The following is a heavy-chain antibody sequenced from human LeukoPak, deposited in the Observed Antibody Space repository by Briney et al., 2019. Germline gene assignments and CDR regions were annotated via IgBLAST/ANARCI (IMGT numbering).Heavy chain of an antibody. V-gene: IGHV4-30-2*01. CDR1: GGSISSGGYS. D-gene: IGHD5-12*01. CDR2: IYHSGST. J-gene: IGHJ4*02. Sequence: KPSETLSLTCAVSGGSISSGGYSWSWIRQPPGKGLEWIGYIYHSGSTYYNPSLKGRVTISVDRSKNQFSLKLSSVTAADTAVYYCARGAVAGYSGYDLVYYFDYWGQGTLVTVSS. CDR3: ARGAVAGYSGYDLVYYFDY.